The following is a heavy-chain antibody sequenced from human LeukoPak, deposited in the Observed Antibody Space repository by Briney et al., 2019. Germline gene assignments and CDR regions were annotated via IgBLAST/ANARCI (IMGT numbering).Heavy chain of an antibody. CDR3: RTDRYGDYCDYIDY. CDR1: GYTFTGYY. Sequence: ASVTVSCKASGYTFTGYYMHWVRQAPGQGLEWMGWINPNSGGTNYAQKFQGRVTMTRDTSISTAYMELSRLRSDDTAVYYCRTDRYGDYCDYIDYWGQGTLVSVSS. J-gene: IGHJ4*02. CDR2: INPNSGGT. D-gene: IGHD4-17*01. V-gene: IGHV1-2*02.